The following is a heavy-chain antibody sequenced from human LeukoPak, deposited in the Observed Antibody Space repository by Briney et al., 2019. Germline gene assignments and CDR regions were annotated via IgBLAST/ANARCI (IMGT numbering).Heavy chain of an antibody. D-gene: IGHD3-22*01. V-gene: IGHV3-30*03. J-gene: IGHJ5*02. CDR2: ISYDGSNK. CDR1: GFTFSSYG. CDR3: ARAQSATLSYYFDL. Sequence: GGSLRLSCAASGFTFSSYGMHWVRQAPGRGLEWVAVISYDGSNKYYADCVKGRFTISRDNSKNTLYLQMNSLRAEDSAVYFCARAQSATLSYYFDLWGQGTLVTVSS.